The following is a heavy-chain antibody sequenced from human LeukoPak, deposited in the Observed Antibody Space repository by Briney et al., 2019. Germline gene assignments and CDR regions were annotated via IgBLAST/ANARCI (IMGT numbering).Heavy chain of an antibody. Sequence: GGSLRLSCTASGFTFGDYAMSWVRQAPGKGLEWVGFIRSKAYGRTTEYAASVKGRFTISRDDSKSIAYLQMNSLKTEDTAVYYCTRTTYYDFWSGYWGPFDYWGQGTLVTVSS. CDR1: GFTFGDYA. V-gene: IGHV3-49*04. CDR3: TRTTYYDFWSGYWGPFDY. D-gene: IGHD3-3*01. J-gene: IGHJ4*02. CDR2: IRSKAYGRTT.